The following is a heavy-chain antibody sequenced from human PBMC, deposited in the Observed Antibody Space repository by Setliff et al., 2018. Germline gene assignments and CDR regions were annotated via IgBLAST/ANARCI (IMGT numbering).Heavy chain of an antibody. CDR1: GGSISSSSYY. Sequence: SETLSLTCTVSGGSISSSSYYWGWIRQPPGKGLEWIGSIYYSGSTYYNPSLKSRVTISVDTSKNQFSLKLTSVTAADTAVYYCARHGLQYLEWLSAFNYWGQGTLVTVSS. CDR3: ARHGLQYLEWLSAFNY. V-gene: IGHV4-39*01. CDR2: IYYSGST. J-gene: IGHJ4*02. D-gene: IGHD3-3*01.